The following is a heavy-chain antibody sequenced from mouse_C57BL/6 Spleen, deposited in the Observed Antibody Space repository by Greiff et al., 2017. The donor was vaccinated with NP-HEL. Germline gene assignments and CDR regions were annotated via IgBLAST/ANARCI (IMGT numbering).Heavy chain of an antibody. CDR2: IDPEDGET. J-gene: IGHJ3*01. Sequence: VQLQQSGAELVKPGASVKLSCTASGFTFKDYYMHWVKQRTEQGLEWIGRIDPEDGETKYAPKFKGKATITADTSSNTAYLQLSSLTSEDTAVYYCARNYGNSEMAYWGQGTLVTVSA. CDR1: GFTFKDYY. V-gene: IGHV14-2*01. CDR3: ARNYGNSEMAY. D-gene: IGHD2-1*01.